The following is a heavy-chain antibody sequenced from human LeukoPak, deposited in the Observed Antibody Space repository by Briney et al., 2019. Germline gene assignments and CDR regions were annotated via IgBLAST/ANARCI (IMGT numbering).Heavy chain of an antibody. Sequence: GGSLRLSCAASGFTFSSYAMSWVRQAPGKGLEWVSAISGSGGSTYYADSVKGRFTISRDNAKNSLYLQLNSLRADDTAVYYCARGHWGLDYWGQGTRVTVSS. J-gene: IGHJ4*02. V-gene: IGHV3-23*01. CDR3: ARGHWGLDY. CDR2: ISGSGGST. D-gene: IGHD7-27*01. CDR1: GFTFSSYA.